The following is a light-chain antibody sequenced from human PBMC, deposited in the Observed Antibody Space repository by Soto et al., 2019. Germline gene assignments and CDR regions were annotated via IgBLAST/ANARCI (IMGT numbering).Light chain of an antibody. Sequence: DIQMTQSPSSLSASIGDRVTITCRASQRITNRLNWYQHRPGKAPRLLIYAASSLKSGVPSRFSGSASGTDFTLTISSLQPEDCAPYYCQQGYTTPLTFGQGTKVEIK. J-gene: IGKJ1*01. CDR1: QRITNR. CDR2: AAS. CDR3: QQGYTTPLT. V-gene: IGKV1-39*01.